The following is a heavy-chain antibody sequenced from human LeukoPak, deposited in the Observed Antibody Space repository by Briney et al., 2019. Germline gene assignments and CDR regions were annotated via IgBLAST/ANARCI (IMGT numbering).Heavy chain of an antibody. Sequence: GGSLRLSCAASGFTVSSNYMAWVRQAPGKGLEWVANVKQDGSERYYVESVKGRLTISRDNAKNSLYLQMNSLRAEDTAVYYCARVPVDSNMVSHIDYWGQGTLVTVSS. D-gene: IGHD5-18*01. J-gene: IGHJ4*02. CDR2: VKQDGSER. CDR1: GFTVSSNY. V-gene: IGHV3-7*01. CDR3: ARVPVDSNMVSHIDY.